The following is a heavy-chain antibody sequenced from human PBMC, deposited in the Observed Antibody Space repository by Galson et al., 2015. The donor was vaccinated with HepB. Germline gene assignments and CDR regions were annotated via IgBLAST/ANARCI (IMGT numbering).Heavy chain of an antibody. CDR1: GGSLSDFY. CDR3: ARVGVSKLGGALVVPYYFDY. J-gene: IGHJ4*02. Sequence: SETLSLTCAVYGGSLSDFYWTWIRQPPGKGLEWIGEIKHTGTTNYQPSLKSRVTISVDTSKNEFSLRLSSLTAADTAVYYCARVGVSKLGGALVVPYYFDYWGQGTLVTVSS. V-gene: IGHV4-34*01. D-gene: IGHD3-16*02. CDR2: IKHTGTT.